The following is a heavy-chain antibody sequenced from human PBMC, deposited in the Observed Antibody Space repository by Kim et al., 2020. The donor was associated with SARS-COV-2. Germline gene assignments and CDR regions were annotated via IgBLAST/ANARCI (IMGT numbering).Heavy chain of an antibody. CDR3: ARGDHYDSLIPPDY. D-gene: IGHD3-9*01. V-gene: IGHV1-46*01. CDR2: LNPGGGTS. Sequence: ASVKVSCKASGYSFINFYMHWVRQAPGQGPEWMGVLNPGGGTSTYAQKFQGRVTLTRDTSTSTVYMEMRSLKSDDTAVYYCARGDHYDSLIPPDYWGQGTLVTVSS. CDR1: GYSFINFY. J-gene: IGHJ4*02.